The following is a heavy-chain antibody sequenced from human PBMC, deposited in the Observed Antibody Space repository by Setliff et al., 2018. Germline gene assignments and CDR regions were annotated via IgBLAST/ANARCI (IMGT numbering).Heavy chain of an antibody. CDR1: GGPVSTFY. CDR3: AHSTTFDLHHDY. D-gene: IGHD3-9*01. J-gene: IGHJ4*02. Sequence: SETLSLTCRVSGGPVSTFYWTWIRQPPGKGLEWIGYIFTSGSTQYNPSLKSRATISRDTSSNQFSLKLFSVTAADTAVYYCAHSTTFDLHHDYWGQGALVTVS. CDR2: IFTSGST. V-gene: IGHV4-4*09.